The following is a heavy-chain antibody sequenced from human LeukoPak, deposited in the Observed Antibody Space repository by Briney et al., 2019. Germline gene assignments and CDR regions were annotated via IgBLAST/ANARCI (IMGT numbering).Heavy chain of an antibody. CDR3: ARGHYEL. Sequence: GGSLRLSCAVSGFTFSSCWMSWVRQAPGMGLEWVANIKEDGSEKNYVDSVKGRFTISRDNAKNSLYLQMNSLRAEDTAVYYCARGHYELWGQGTLVTVSS. CDR1: GFTFSSCW. J-gene: IGHJ4*02. CDR2: IKEDGSEK. D-gene: IGHD3-22*01. V-gene: IGHV3-7*01.